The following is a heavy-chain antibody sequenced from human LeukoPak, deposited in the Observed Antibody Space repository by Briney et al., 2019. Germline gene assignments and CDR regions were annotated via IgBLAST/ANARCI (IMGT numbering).Heavy chain of an antibody. Sequence: GGSLRLSCAASGFSFSSHGMSWVRQAPGKGLEWVSGIIGTGTTYYADSVKGRFTISRDISKNTLYLQMNSLRAEDTAVYYCARDAPDWFDYYYYMDVWGKGTTVTISS. CDR2: IIGTGTT. CDR1: GFSFSSHG. J-gene: IGHJ6*03. CDR3: ARDAPDWFDYYYYMDV. V-gene: IGHV3-23*01. D-gene: IGHD3-9*01.